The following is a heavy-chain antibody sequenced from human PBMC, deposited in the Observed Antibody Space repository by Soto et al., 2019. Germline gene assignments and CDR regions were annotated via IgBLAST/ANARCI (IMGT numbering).Heavy chain of an antibody. D-gene: IGHD6-19*01. J-gene: IGHJ4*02. CDR3: ARKSSAWSSDY. V-gene: IGHV4-38-2*01. CDR2: LYHSGST. Sequence: SETLSLTCAVSGYSISSGYYWGWILQPPGKGLEWIGSLYHSGSTNYNPSLKSRVTMSVDTSKNQFSLKLSSVTAADTAVYYCARKSSAWSSDYWGQGTLVTVSS. CDR1: GYSISSGYY.